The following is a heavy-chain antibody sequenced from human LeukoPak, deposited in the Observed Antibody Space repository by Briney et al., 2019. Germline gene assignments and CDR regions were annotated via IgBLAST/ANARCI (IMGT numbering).Heavy chain of an antibody. D-gene: IGHD5-24*01. CDR1: GFTCSAYA. CDR3: AKDLVMATFGYFDY. V-gene: IGHV3-23*01. J-gene: IGHJ4*02. Sequence: PGGSLRLSCAASGFTCSAYAMSWVRQAPGKGLEWVSIITSGGDTYYADSVKGRFTISRDTSKNTLYLQMNSLRAEDTAVYYCAKDLVMATFGYFDYWGQGTLVTVSS. CDR2: ITSGGDT.